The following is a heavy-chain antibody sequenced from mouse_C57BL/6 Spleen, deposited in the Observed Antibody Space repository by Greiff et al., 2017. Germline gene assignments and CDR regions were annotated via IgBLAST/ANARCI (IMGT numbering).Heavy chain of an antibody. CDR2: IDPSDSET. CDR1: GYTFTSYW. J-gene: IGHJ1*03. V-gene: IGHV1-52*01. D-gene: IGHD1-1*01. Sequence: QVHVKQPGAELVRPGSSVKLSCKASGYTFTSYWMHWVKQRPIQGLEWIGNIDPSDSETHYNQKFKDKATLTVDKSSSTAYMQLSSLTSEDSAVYYCARSGRDYYGSSYVGWYFDVWGTGTTVTVSS. CDR3: ARSGRDYYGSSYVGWYFDV.